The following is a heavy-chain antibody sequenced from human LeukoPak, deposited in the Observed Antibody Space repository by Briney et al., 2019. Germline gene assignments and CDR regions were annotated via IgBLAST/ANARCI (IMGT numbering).Heavy chain of an antibody. D-gene: IGHD2-2*01. J-gene: IGHJ4*02. CDR1: GFTFSSYA. V-gene: IGHV3-30*04. CDR3: ARDFRPVVGVGGTFDY. Sequence: GGSLRLSCAASGFTFSSYAMDWARQAPGKGLEWVAVISYDGSNKYYADSVKGRFTISRDNSKNTLYLQMNSLRAEDTAVYYCARDFRPVVGVGGTFDYWGQGTLVTVSS. CDR2: ISYDGSNK.